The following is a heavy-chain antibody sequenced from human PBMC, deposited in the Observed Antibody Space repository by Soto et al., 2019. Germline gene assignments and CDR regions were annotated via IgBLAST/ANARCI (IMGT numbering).Heavy chain of an antibody. V-gene: IGHV3-23*01. D-gene: IGHD2-2*01. CDR2: IGESGTPT. CDR3: ARYIPGVRYYRMDV. CDR1: GFTFSSYA. J-gene: IGHJ6*02. Sequence: EVQLLESGGGLVQPGGSLRLSCAASGFTFSSYAMKWVRQAPGKGLEWVSLIGESGTPTYYADSVKGRFTISRDNSENTLFLEMYSLRAEDTAVYYCARYIPGVRYYRMDVWGQGTTVTVSS.